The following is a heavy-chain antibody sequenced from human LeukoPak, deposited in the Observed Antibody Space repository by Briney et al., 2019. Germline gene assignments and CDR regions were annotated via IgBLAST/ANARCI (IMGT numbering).Heavy chain of an antibody. J-gene: IGHJ6*03. CDR1: GFTFSNFC. CDR3: AREINPTERHHHHYFYLDV. CDR2: LKQDGNER. V-gene: IGHV3-7*01. D-gene: IGHD1-14*01. Sequence: PGGSLRLSCAASGFTFSNFCMSWVRQAPGKGLEWVANLKQDGNERYYVDSVKGRFTISRDNAKDSLYLQMDSLRAEDTAVYYCAREINPTERHHHHYFYLDVWGKGTTVTVSS.